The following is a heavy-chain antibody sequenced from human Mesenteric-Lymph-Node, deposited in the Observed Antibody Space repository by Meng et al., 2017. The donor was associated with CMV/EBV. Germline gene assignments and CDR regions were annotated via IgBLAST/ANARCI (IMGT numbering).Heavy chain of an antibody. CDR3: AKHQGSGSSYNYFHF. CDR2: IYGGTTNT. Sequence: GGSLRLSCAASGFTLSSYAMSWVRQAPGKGVEWVSFIYGGTTNTYYADSVRGRFTISRDDSKNTVFLQKHRLRDEDTAVYCCAKHQGSGSSYNYFHFWGQGTLVTVSS. CDR1: GFTLSSYA. J-gene: IGHJ4*02. D-gene: IGHD1-26*01. V-gene: IGHV3-23*03.